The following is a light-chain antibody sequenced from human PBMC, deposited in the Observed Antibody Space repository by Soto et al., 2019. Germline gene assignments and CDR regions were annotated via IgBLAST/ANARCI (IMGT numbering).Light chain of an antibody. J-gene: IGKJ2*01. CDR3: QQYNNYPYT. Sequence: DIQMTQSPSTLSASVGDRVTITCRAGQSISSWLAWYQQKPGKAPKLLIYDASTLESGVPSRFSGSGSGTEFTLTIRSLQPDDFATYYCQQYNNYPYTFGQGTKLEIK. CDR2: DAS. CDR1: QSISSW. V-gene: IGKV1-5*01.